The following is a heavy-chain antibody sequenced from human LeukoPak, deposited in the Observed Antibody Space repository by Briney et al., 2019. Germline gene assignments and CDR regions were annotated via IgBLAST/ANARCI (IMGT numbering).Heavy chain of an antibody. CDR3: SRHRCSTSFFY. J-gene: IGHJ4*02. V-gene: IGHV4-59*08. CDR1: GVSVSSYY. CDR2: IDYSGST. D-gene: IGHD6-13*01. Sequence: PSETLSLTCTVSGVSVSSYYWSWIRQPPGKGLEWIWYIDYSGSTIYNPSFKSRVTISVDTAKNPLHLKLSQVTAVNTAVYYCSRHRCSTSFFYWGQGTLVTVSS.